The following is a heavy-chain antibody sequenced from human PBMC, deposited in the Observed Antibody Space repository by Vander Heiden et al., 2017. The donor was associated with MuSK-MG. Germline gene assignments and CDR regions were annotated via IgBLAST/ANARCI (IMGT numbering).Heavy chain of an antibody. J-gene: IGHJ3*02. CDR1: DSSISSYY. Sequence: QVQLQGSGPGRVKPSQTLSRTATVPDSSISSYYWSWIRQPPGKGLEWIGYIYYSGRTNYNPSLESRVTISVDTSKNHLSLRLSSVTAADTALYYCARGGYRSSWDTFDIWGQGTMVTVSS. CDR2: IYYSGRT. V-gene: IGHV4-59*01. CDR3: ARGGYRSSWDTFDI. D-gene: IGHD6-13*01.